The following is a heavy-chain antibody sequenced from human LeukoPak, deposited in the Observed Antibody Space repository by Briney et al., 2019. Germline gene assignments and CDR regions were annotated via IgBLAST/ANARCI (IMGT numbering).Heavy chain of an antibody. CDR2: MNPNSGAT. Sequence: ASVKVSCKASGHTFTNYDFNWVRQSSGQGLEWMGYMNPNSGATGYAQKFQGRVTMTWDTSINTAYMELGSLTSEDTAMYYCARELRWDENWGQGTLVTVSS. CDR3: ARELRWDEN. J-gene: IGHJ4*02. V-gene: IGHV1-8*01. D-gene: IGHD5-24*01. CDR1: GHTFTNYD.